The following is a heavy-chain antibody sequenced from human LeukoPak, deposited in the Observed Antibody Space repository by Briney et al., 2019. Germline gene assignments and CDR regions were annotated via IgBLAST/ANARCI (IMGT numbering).Heavy chain of an antibody. CDR3: ATGRRESGGFDY. J-gene: IGHJ4*02. CDR1: GYTLTELS. V-gene: IGHV1-24*01. D-gene: IGHD1-26*01. Sequence: ASVKVSCKVSGYTLTELSMHWVRQAPGKGLEWMGGFDPEDGETIYAQKFQGRVTMTEDTSTDTAYMELSSLRSEDTAVYYCATGRRESGGFDYWGQGTLVTVSS. CDR2: FDPEDGET.